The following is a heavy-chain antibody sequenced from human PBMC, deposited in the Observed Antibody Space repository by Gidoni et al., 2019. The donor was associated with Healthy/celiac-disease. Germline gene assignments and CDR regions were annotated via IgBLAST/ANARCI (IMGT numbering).Heavy chain of an antibody. CDR3: ARSLYGSNDY. J-gene: IGHJ4*02. D-gene: IGHD2-15*01. CDR1: GGSISSGSYY. CDR2: IYTSGST. V-gene: IGHV4-61*02. Sequence: QVQLQESGPGLVKPSQTLSLTCTVSGGSISSGSYYWSWIRQPAGKGLEWIGRIYTSGSTNYNPYLKSRVTISVDTSKNQFSLKLSSVTAADTAVYYCARSLYGSNDYWGQGTLVTVSS.